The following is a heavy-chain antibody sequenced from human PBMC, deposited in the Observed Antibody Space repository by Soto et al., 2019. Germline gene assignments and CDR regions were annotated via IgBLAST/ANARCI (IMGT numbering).Heavy chain of an antibody. J-gene: IGHJ6*02. CDR3: VRSVPAATWAYNGMDV. CDR1: GGSVESSSC. V-gene: IGHV4-4*02. CDR2: IYHSGTF. D-gene: IGHD2-15*01. Sequence: PSETLSLTCAVSGGSVESSSCWSWVRQAPGKGLEWIGEIYHSGTFNYNPSLASRVSVSVDKSTNQFSLNLNSVTAADTAVYYCVRSVPAATWAYNGMDVWGLGTTVTVSS.